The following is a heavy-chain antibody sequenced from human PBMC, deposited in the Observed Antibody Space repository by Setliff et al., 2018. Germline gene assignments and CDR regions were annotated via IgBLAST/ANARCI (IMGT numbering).Heavy chain of an antibody. CDR3: ARVLGLRSGAFDI. D-gene: IGHD4-17*01. CDR2: INPNSGGT. V-gene: IGHV1-2*06. CDR1: GYSFTNYY. Sequence: ASVKVSCKASGYSFTNYYIHWVRQAPGQGLEWMGRINPNSGGTNYAQKFQGRVTMTSDSSISTAYMELSGLRSDDTAVYFCARVLGLRSGAFDIWGQGTMVT. J-gene: IGHJ3*02.